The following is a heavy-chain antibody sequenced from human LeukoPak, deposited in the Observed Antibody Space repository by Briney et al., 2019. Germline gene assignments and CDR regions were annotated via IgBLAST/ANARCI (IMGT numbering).Heavy chain of an antibody. D-gene: IGHD3-3*01. CDR1: GFTFRTYW. Sequence: GGSLRLSCVASGFTFRTYWMSWVCQSPGKGLEWVANIHPDGTAQFYVDSVKGRFIISRDNAKNSLFLQMNSLRDEDMAVYYCAAGGSIGGFFPNWGQGTLVTVSS. CDR2: IHPDGTAQ. V-gene: IGHV3-7*01. CDR3: AAGGSIGGFFPN. J-gene: IGHJ1*01.